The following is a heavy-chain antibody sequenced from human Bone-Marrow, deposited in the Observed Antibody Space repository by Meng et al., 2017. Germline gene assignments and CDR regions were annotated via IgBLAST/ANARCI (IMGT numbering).Heavy chain of an antibody. CDR1: GYTFTRFA. CDR2: INTNTGNP. D-gene: IGHD7-27*01. Sequence: ASVKVSCKASGYTFTRFAMNWVRQAPGQGREWMGWINTNTGNPTYAHGFTGRFVFSLDTSVSTAYLQISSLKADDTAVYYCVRDPGAGYFDYWGQGALVTVSS. CDR3: VRDPGAGYFDY. V-gene: IGHV7-4-1*02. J-gene: IGHJ4*02.